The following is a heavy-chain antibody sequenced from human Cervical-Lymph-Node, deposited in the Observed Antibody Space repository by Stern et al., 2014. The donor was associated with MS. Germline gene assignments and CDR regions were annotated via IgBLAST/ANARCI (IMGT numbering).Heavy chain of an antibody. CDR3: ARASGTYAVYYYNYGLDV. CDR2: VHYSGST. CDR1: GGSISSAGYY. D-gene: IGHD1-26*01. Sequence: QVQLQESGPGLVKPSQTLSLTCTVSGGSISSAGYYWSWIRQHPGKGLEWIGYVHYSGSTYYTSSLKSRLTISVDTSKNQFSLRLNSVTAADTAVYYCARASGTYAVYYYNYGLDVWGQGTTVTVSS. J-gene: IGHJ6*02. V-gene: IGHV4-31*03.